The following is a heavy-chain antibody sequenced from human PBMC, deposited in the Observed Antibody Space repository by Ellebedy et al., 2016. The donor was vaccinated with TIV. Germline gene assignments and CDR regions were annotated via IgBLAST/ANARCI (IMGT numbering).Heavy chain of an antibody. J-gene: IGHJ4*02. CDR3: AKTASKGRGWRTPIDY. Sequence: PSETLSLTCAVYGGSLSGYYWSWVRQAPGKGLEWVSALGGSSENTYYADSVQGRFTISRDNSENTLYLQMNSLRAEDTAVYYCAKTASKGRGWRTPIDYWGQGTLVTVSS. CDR1: GGSLSGYY. CDR2: LGGSSENT. V-gene: IGHV3-23*01. D-gene: IGHD6-19*01.